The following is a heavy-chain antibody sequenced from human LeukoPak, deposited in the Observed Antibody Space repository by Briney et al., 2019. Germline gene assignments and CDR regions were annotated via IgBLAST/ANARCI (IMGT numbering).Heavy chain of an antibody. Sequence: SETQFLTCTVSGDSISSYYWSWSRQPAGKGLEWIGRIYTSGSTNYNPSLKSRVTMSVDKSNNQFSLKLSPVTAPDTAVVSCARGRYYYERSGYCGSFDIWGGGTGDTVSS. D-gene: IGHD3-22*01. CDR2: IYTSGST. J-gene: IGHJ3*02. CDR1: GDSISSYY. V-gene: IGHV4-4*07. CDR3: ARGRYYYERSGYCGSFDI.